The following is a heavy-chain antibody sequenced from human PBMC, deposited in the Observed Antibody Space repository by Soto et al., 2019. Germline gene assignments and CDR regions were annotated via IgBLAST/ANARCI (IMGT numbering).Heavy chain of an antibody. CDR3: ARLDAHNEGGDY. D-gene: IGHD2-2*01. CDR2: IYNSGIA. Sequence: QVQLQESGPGLVKPSETLSLTCTVSGGSISSYYWSWIRQPPGKGLEWIGYIYNSGIANYNPSLKRRVTISVDTSKNQFSLKLSSVTAADTAVYYCARLDAHNEGGDYWGQGTLVTVSS. V-gene: IGHV4-59*08. CDR1: GGSISSYY. J-gene: IGHJ4*02.